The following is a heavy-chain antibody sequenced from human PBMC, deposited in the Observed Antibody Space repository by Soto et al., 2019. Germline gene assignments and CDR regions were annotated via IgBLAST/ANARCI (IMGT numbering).Heavy chain of an antibody. V-gene: IGHV1-18*01. Sequence: ASVKVSCKASGYTFTSYGISWVRQAPGQGLEWMGWISAYNGNTNYAQKLQGRVTMTPDTSTSTAYMELRSLRSDDTAVYYCAREEGCGGDCYSSFDYWGQGTLVTVSS. CDR2: ISAYNGNT. D-gene: IGHD2-21*02. J-gene: IGHJ4*02. CDR1: GYTFTSYG. CDR3: AREEGCGGDCYSSFDY.